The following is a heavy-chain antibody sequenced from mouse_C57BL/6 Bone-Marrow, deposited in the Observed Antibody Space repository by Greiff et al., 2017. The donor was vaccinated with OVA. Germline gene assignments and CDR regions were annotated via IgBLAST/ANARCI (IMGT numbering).Heavy chain of an antibody. D-gene: IGHD2-2*01. Sequence: QVQLQQPGAELVKPGASVKLSCKASGYTFTSYWMQWVKQRPGQGLEWIGEIDPSDSYTNYNQKFKGKATLTVDTSSSTAYMQLSSLTSEDSAVYYCCVWLRRRYYAMDYWGQGTSVTVSS. V-gene: IGHV1-50*01. CDR1: GYTFTSYW. CDR3: CVWLRRRYYAMDY. CDR2: IDPSDSYT. J-gene: IGHJ4*01.